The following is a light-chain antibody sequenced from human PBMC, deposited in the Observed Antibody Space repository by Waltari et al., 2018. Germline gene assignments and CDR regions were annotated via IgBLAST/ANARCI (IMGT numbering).Light chain of an antibody. CDR2: GTF. CDR3: QQYDISPLT. Sequence: EIVLTQSPGTLSLSPGEGATLSCRTSQTIRTTYLAWYQQKPGQAPTLLIYGTFTRATGSPDRFTGSGSGTHFSLTISSLEPEDFATYYCQQYDISPLTFGGGTKVEIK. J-gene: IGKJ4*01. CDR1: QTIRTTY. V-gene: IGKV3-20*01.